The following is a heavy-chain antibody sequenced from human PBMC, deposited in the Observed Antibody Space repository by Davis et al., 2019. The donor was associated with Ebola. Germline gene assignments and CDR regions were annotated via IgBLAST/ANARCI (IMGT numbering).Heavy chain of an antibody. Sequence: GESLKISCAASGFTFSDYYMSWIRQAPGKGPEWVSSISGSGGTIYYADSVKGRFTISRDNSKNTVYLQMNSLTAEDTAMYYCARHVAGDFWYFDLWGRGTLVTVSS. J-gene: IGHJ2*01. V-gene: IGHV3-11*01. CDR2: ISGSGGTI. CDR1: GFTFSDYY. D-gene: IGHD4-17*01. CDR3: ARHVAGDFWYFDL.